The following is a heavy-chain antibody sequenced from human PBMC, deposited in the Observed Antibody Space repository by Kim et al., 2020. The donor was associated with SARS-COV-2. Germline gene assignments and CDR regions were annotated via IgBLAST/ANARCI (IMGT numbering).Heavy chain of an antibody. Sequence: SETLSLTCAVYGGSFSGYYWSWIRQPPGKGLEWIGEINHSGSTNYNPSLKSRVTISVDTSKNQFSLKLSSVTAADTAVYYCARGSPPRIPDSSGYSPNFDYWGQGTLVTVSS. J-gene: IGHJ4*02. CDR2: INHSGST. CDR3: ARGSPPRIPDSSGYSPNFDY. CDR1: GGSFSGYY. V-gene: IGHV4-34*01. D-gene: IGHD3-22*01.